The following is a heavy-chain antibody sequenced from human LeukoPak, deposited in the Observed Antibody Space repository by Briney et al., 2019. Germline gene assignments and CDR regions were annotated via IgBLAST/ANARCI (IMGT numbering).Heavy chain of an antibody. CDR2: IQYDGSNK. D-gene: IGHD3-3*01. Sequence: PGGSLRLSCAASGFTFSNYGMHWVRQAPGKGLEWVTFIQYDGSNKYYADTVKGRFTISRGNSKNTLYLQMNSLRAEDTAVYYCAKEYYDFWSGSYFDYWGQGTLVTVSS. J-gene: IGHJ4*02. CDR1: GFTFSNYG. CDR3: AKEYYDFWSGSYFDY. V-gene: IGHV3-30*02.